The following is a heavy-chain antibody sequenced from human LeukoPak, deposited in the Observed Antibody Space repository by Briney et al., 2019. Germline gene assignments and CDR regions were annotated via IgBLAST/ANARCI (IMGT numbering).Heavy chain of an antibody. CDR2: LNPNRGGT. Sequence: GASVKVSCKASGYTFTGYFIHWVRQASGQGLEWMGWLNPNRGGTKYAQKFQGRVTMTRDTSINTAYMELSRLRSDDTAVYYCVRNYHYYENSGYSHDAFDIWGQGTMVTVSS. V-gene: IGHV1-2*02. J-gene: IGHJ3*02. D-gene: IGHD3-22*01. CDR3: VRNYHYYENSGYSHDAFDI. CDR1: GYTFTGYF.